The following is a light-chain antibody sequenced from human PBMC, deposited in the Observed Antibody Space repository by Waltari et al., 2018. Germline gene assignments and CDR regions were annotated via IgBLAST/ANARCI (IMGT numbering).Light chain of an antibody. J-gene: IGKJ4*01. CDR2: ETS. CDR3: QQRANWPPLT. Sequence: EIVLTQSPGTLSLSPGERATLSCRASHSVYTVLAWYQQKPDQPPRLLIYETSKMATGTPARFSGSGPGTDFTLTISSLEPEDSAVYYCQQRANWPPLTFGGGTKVEI. CDR1: HSVYTV. V-gene: IGKV3D-11*02.